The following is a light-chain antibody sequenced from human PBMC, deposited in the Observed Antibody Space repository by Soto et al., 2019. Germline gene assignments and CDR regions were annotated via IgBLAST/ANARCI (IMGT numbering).Light chain of an antibody. J-gene: IGLJ1*01. CDR3: LSHTTSRTYV. CDR2: NIN. CDR1: RSDIGAYEY. Sequence: QSVLTQPASVSGSPGQSITISCSGTRSDIGAYEYVSWYQQHPGKPPKLMIYNINNRPSGVSYRFSGSKSGNTASLTISRLQTEDEADYYCLSHTTSRTYVFGPGTKVTVL. V-gene: IGLV2-14*03.